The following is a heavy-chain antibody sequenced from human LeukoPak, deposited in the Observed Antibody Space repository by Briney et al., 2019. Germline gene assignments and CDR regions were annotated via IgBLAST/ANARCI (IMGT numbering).Heavy chain of an antibody. J-gene: IGHJ4*02. CDR2: LNRDGSEA. Sequence: GGSLRLSCTASGFTFGTYWMSRIRQTPEKGLEWVANLNRDGSEAYYLDSVKGRFTISRDNAKNSVYLQMNSLRADDTAVYYCARDFGPNSIDYWGQGTLVTVSS. V-gene: IGHV3-7*01. CDR1: GFTFGTYW. CDR3: ARDFGPNSIDY. D-gene: IGHD4/OR15-4a*01.